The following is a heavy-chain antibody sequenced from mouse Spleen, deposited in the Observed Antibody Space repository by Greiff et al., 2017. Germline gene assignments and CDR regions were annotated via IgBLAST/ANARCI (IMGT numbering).Heavy chain of an antibody. CDR2: IWRGGST. CDR1: GFSFTSYG. CDR3: AKSDSYYGFAY. V-gene: IGHV2-5*01. D-gene: IGHD2-3*01. Sequence: VKLQESGPGLVQPSQSLSITCTVSGFSFTSYGVHWVRQSPGKGLEWLGVIWRGGSTDYNAAFMSRLSITKDNSKIQVFFKMNSLQADDTAIYYCAKSDSYYGFAYWGQGTLVTVSA. J-gene: IGHJ3*01.